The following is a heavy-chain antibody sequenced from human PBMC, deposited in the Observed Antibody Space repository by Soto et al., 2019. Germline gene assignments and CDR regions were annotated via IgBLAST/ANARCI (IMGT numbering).Heavy chain of an antibody. D-gene: IGHD3-10*01. J-gene: IGHJ5*02. CDR2: ISGNGIAT. Sequence: EVQLLESGGGLVQPGGSLRLSSEASGFIFSDHAMSWVRQAPGKGLEWVSAISGNGIATYYADSVKGRFTISRDNSKNTLYLQMNRLRADDTAVYYCARDAISMVRGTNNWFDPWGQGTLVTVSS. CDR1: GFIFSDHA. CDR3: ARDAISMVRGTNNWFDP. V-gene: IGHV3-23*01.